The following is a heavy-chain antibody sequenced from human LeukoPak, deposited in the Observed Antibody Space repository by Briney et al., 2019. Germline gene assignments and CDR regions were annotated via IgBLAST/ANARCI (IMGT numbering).Heavy chain of an antibody. V-gene: IGHV3-23*01. D-gene: IGHD5-24*01. CDR2: LISSGAST. Sequence: PGGSLRLSCAASGFTFSSYSMNWVRAAPGEGLGWVSGLISSGASTYYADSVKGRFTVSRDNSKNMVYLQINSLTAEDTAIYYCGRDSRWAQPDYWGQGTLVTVSS. CDR1: GFTFSSYS. J-gene: IGHJ4*02. CDR3: GRDSRWAQPDY.